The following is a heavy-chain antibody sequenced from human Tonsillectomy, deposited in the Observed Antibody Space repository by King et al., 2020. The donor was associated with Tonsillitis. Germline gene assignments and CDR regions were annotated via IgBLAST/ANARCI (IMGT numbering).Heavy chain of an antibody. Sequence: VQLVESGGGLVKPGGSLRLSCAASGFTFSSYSMNWVRQAPGKGLEWVSSISSSSSYIFYADSVKGRFTISRENAKNSLYLQMNSLRAEDTAVYYCARERGSDAFDIWGQGTMVTVSS. CDR2: ISSSSSYI. D-gene: IGHD5-12*01. CDR3: ARERGSDAFDI. CDR1: GFTFSSYS. J-gene: IGHJ3*02. V-gene: IGHV3-21*01.